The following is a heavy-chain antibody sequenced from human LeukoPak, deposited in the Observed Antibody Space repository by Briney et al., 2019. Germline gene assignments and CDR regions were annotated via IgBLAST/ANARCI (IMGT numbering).Heavy chain of an antibody. V-gene: IGHV1-69*13. CDR3: ARRLWELLELQRAHDAFDI. J-gene: IGHJ3*02. Sequence: SVKVSCKASGGTFSSYAISWVRQAPGQGLEWMGGIIPIFGTANYAQKFQGRVTITADESTSTAYMGLSSLRSEDTAVYYCARRLWELLELQRAHDAFDIWGQGTMVTVSS. D-gene: IGHD1-26*01. CDR2: IIPIFGTA. CDR1: GGTFSSYA.